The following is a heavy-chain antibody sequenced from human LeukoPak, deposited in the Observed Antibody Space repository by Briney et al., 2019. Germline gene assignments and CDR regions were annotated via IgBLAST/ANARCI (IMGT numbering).Heavy chain of an antibody. J-gene: IGHJ4*02. D-gene: IGHD2-15*01. CDR2: INAANGNT. V-gene: IGHV1-3*01. CDR1: GYTFTNYA. Sequence: ASVKVSCKASGYTFTNYAMHWVRQAPGQRFEWVGLINAANGNTKYSEKFQGRVTITRDTSASTAYMELSSLRSEDTAVYYCARDLGYCSGGSCTEFIYWGQGTLVTVSS. CDR3: ARDLGYCSGGSCTEFIY.